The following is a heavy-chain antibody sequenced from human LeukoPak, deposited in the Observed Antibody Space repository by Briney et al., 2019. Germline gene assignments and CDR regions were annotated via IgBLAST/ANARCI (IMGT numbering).Heavy chain of an antibody. CDR3: AKGGSMVRGENWFDP. Sequence: GGSLRLSCAASGFTFSSYAMSWVRQAPGKGLEWVSAISGSGGSTYYADSVKGRVTISRDNSKNTLYLQMNSLRAEDTAVYYCAKGGSMVRGENWFDPWGQGTLVTVSS. CDR2: ISGSGGST. V-gene: IGHV3-23*01. J-gene: IGHJ5*02. D-gene: IGHD3-10*01. CDR1: GFTFSSYA.